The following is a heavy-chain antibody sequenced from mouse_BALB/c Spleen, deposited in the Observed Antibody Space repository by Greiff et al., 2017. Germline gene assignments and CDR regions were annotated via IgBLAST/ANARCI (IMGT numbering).Heavy chain of an antibody. CDR1: GFTFSSFG. Sequence: EVHLVESGGGLVQPGGSRKLSCAASGFTFSSFGMHWVRQAPEKGLEWVAYISSGSSTIYYADTVKGRFTISRDNPKNTLFLQMTSLRSEDTAMYYCARGGVTTSWFAYWGQGTTLTVSS. V-gene: IGHV5-17*02. CDR2: ISSGSSTI. D-gene: IGHD2-2*01. CDR3: ARGGVTTSWFAY. J-gene: IGHJ2*01.